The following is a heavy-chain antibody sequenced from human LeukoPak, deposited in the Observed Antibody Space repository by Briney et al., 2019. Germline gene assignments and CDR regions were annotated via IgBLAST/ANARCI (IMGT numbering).Heavy chain of an antibody. CDR3: ARSPFFGVVITYDFDY. Sequence: GGSLRLSCAASGFTFDDYGMSWVRQAPGKGLEWVSAISGSGGSTYYADSVKGRFTISRDNSKNTLYLQMNSLRAEDTAVYYCARSPFFGVVITYDFDYWGQGTLVTVSS. CDR2: ISGSGGST. D-gene: IGHD3-3*01. J-gene: IGHJ4*02. CDR1: GFTFDDYG. V-gene: IGHV3-23*01.